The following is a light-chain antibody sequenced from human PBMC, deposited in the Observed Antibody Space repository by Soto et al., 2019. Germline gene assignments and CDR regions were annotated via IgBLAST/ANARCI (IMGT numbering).Light chain of an antibody. Sequence: DIQMTQSPSTLSASVGDRVTITCRASQSISSWLAWYQQKPGKAPKLLIYKASSLESGVPSRFSGSGSGTEFTLTISGLQPDDFATYYCQHYNTYPWTFGQGTKVDSK. CDR2: KAS. V-gene: IGKV1-5*03. CDR1: QSISSW. J-gene: IGKJ1*01. CDR3: QHYNTYPWT.